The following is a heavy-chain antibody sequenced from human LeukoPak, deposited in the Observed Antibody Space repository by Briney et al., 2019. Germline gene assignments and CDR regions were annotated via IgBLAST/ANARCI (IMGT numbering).Heavy chain of an antibody. CDR3: TKMQGFCTGGSCYPRTFDI. D-gene: IGHD2-15*01. CDR1: GFTVSSNY. V-gene: IGHV3-53*01. J-gene: IGHJ3*02. CDR2: IYSGGST. Sequence: GGSLRLSCAASGFTVSSNYMSWVRQAPGKGLEWVSVIYSGGSTYYSDSVKGRFTISRVNSENTVYLHINSLRAEDTAVYYCTKMQGFCTGGSCYPRTFDIWGQGTMVSVSS.